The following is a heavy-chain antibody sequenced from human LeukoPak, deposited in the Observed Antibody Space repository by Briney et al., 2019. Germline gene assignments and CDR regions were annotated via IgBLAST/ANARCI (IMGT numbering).Heavy chain of an antibody. CDR3: AKRRRMVRGVYYYYYMDV. CDR1: GFTFSTYG. D-gene: IGHD3-10*01. CDR2: ISYDGSTK. Sequence: GGSLRLSCTASGFTFSTYGMHWVRQAPGKGLEWVTLISYDGSTKYYSDSVKGRFTISRDNSKNTLYLQMNSLRAEDTAVYYCAKRRRMVRGVYYYYYMDVWGKGTTVTISS. J-gene: IGHJ6*03. V-gene: IGHV3-30*18.